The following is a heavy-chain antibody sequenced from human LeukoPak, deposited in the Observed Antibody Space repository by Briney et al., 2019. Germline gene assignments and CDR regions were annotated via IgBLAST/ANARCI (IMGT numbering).Heavy chain of an antibody. CDR1: GFTFSSYS. D-gene: IGHD3-10*01. Sequence: GGSLRLSCAASGFTFSSYSMNWVRQAPGKGLEWVSAISGSGGSTYYADSVKGRFTISRDNSKNTLYLQMNSLSSEDTAVYYCARKFLGSRGYYFDYWGQGTLVTVSS. CDR2: ISGSGGST. J-gene: IGHJ4*02. V-gene: IGHV3-23*01. CDR3: ARKFLGSRGYYFDY.